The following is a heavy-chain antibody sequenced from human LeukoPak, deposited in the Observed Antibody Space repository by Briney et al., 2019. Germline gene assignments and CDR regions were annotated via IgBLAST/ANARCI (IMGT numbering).Heavy chain of an antibody. J-gene: IGHJ4*02. D-gene: IGHD3-16*02. CDR3: ARIVVSHFDY. Sequence: GGSLRLSCAASGFTFSSYEMNWVRQAPGKGLEWVSSISSSSSYIYYADSVKGRFTISRDNAKNSLYLQMNSLRAEDTAVYYCARIVVSHFDYWGQGTLVTVSS. CDR2: ISSSSSYI. CDR1: GFTFSSYE. V-gene: IGHV3-21*01.